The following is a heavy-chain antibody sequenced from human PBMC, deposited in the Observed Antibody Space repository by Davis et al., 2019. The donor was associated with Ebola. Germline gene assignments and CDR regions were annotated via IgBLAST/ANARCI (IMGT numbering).Heavy chain of an antibody. D-gene: IGHD3-9*01. CDR3: ARDAFSLSRYDTEDH. CDR2: ISGSATST. J-gene: IGHJ4*02. CDR1: GFTFSSYW. V-gene: IGHV3-48*04. Sequence: GGSLRLSCAASGFTFSSYWMSWVRQAPGKGLEWVSYISGSATSTFYADSVKGRFTISRDNARDSLYLQMDGLRVEDTAIYYCARDAFSLSRYDTEDHWGQGTLVTVSS.